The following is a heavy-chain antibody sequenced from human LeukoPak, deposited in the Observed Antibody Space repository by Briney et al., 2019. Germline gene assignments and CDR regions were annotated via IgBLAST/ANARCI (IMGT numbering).Heavy chain of an antibody. CDR3: ARVDGSSVSRARFAC. CDR2: ISGGGDFI. Sequence: PGGSLRLSCAASGFTFSNYAVNWVRQAPGKGLEWVSAISGGGDFICYAESVKGRFTISRDNSKSTVYLQMNSLRAEDTAIYYCARVDGSSVSRARFACWGPGTLVTVSS. CDR1: GFTFSNYA. V-gene: IGHV3-23*01. D-gene: IGHD6-6*01. J-gene: IGHJ4*02.